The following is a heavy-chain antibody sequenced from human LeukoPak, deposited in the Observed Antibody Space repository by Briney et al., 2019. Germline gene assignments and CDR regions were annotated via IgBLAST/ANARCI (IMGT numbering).Heavy chain of an antibody. CDR3: AKDLGAYCSGGSCYSPAY. V-gene: IGHV3-23*01. D-gene: IGHD2-15*01. CDR2: ISGSGGST. J-gene: IGHJ4*02. Sequence: GGSLRLSCAASGFTFSSYAMSWVRQAPGKGLEWVSAISGSGGSTYYADSVKGRFTISRDNYKNTLYLQMNSLRAEDTAVYYWAKDLGAYCSGGSCYSPAYWGQGTLVTVSS. CDR1: GFTFSSYA.